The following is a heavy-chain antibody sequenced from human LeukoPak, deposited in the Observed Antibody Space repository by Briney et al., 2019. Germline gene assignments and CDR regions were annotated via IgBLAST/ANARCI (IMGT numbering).Heavy chain of an antibody. CDR2: INPNSGGT. D-gene: IGHD3-16*01. J-gene: IGHJ4*02. CDR1: EYTFTGYY. Sequence: ASVKVSCKASEYTFTGYYMHWVRQAPGQGLEWMGWINPNSGGTNYAQKFQGRATVTRDTSISTAYMELSRLRSDDTAVYYCARAVVDLRLGELPKYYFDYWGQGTLVTVSS. V-gene: IGHV1-2*02. CDR3: ARAVVDLRLGELPKYYFDY.